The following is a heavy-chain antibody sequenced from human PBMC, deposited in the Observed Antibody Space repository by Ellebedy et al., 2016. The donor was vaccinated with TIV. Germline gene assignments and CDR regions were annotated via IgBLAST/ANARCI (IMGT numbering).Heavy chain of an antibody. Sequence: SETLSLTXTVSGGSISSGGYYWSWIRQHPGKGLEWIGEINHSGSTNYNPSLKSRVTISVDTSKNQFSLKLSSVTAADTAVYYCARGPGYSSGRSRDGYWGQGTLVTVSS. J-gene: IGHJ4*02. D-gene: IGHD6-19*01. CDR1: GGSISSGGYY. CDR3: ARGPGYSSGRSRDGY. V-gene: IGHV4-39*07. CDR2: INHSGST.